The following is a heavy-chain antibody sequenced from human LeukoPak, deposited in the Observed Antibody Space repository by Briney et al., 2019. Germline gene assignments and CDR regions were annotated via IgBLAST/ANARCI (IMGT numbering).Heavy chain of an antibody. V-gene: IGHV1-69*01. D-gene: IGHD4-23*01. J-gene: IGHJ2*01. CDR3: ARGDRNFVAYGGNSELWYFDL. CDR2: IIPIFGTA. CDR1: GGTFSSYA. Sequence: SVKVSCKASGGTFSSYAISWVRQAPGQGLEWMGGIIPIFGTANYAQKFQGRVTITADESTSTAYMELSSLRSEDTAVYYCARGDRNFVAYGGNSELWYFDLWGRGTLVTVSS.